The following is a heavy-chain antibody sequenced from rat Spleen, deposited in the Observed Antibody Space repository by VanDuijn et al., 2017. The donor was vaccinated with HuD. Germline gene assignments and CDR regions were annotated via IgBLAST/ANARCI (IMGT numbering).Heavy chain of an antibody. V-gene: IGHV2-15*01. Sequence: QVQLKESGPGLVQPSQTLSLTCTVSGFSFTSYHVHWVRQPPGKGLEWIGAIWSGGTTDYSSALKSRLSISRDTSKSQVLLKMNSLQTEDTAIYFCTRERERSPYYFEYWGQGVMVTVSS. J-gene: IGHJ2*01. D-gene: IGHD3-8*01. CDR3: TRERERSPYYFEY. CDR2: IWSGGTT. CDR1: GFSFTSYH.